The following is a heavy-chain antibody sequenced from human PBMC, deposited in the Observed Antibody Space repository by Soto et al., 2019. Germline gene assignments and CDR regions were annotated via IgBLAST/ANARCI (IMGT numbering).Heavy chain of an antibody. CDR3: ASWLSQAGANYYGMDV. J-gene: IGHJ6*02. V-gene: IGHV1-69*06. D-gene: IGHD1-26*01. CDR2: IIPIFGTA. CDR1: GGTFSSYA. Sequence: QVQLVQSGAEVKKPGSSVKVSCKASGGTFSSYAISWVRQAPGQGLEWMGGIIPIFGTANYAQKFQGRVTITADKSTSTAYMELSSLRSEDTAVYYCASWLSQAGANYYGMDVWGQGTTVTVSS.